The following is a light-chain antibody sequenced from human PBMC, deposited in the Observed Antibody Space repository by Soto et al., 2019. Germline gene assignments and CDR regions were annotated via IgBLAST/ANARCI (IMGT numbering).Light chain of an antibody. CDR2: TGS. Sequence: DIQMIQSPSSVSASVGDRVTITCRASQAIDSWLAWYQQKPGEAPKLLIFTGSLLHSGVPPRFSGSGSGTAFSLTISSLQPEDFATYYCQQTLSFPPTFGQGTKV. CDR3: QQTLSFPPT. V-gene: IGKV1-12*01. J-gene: IGKJ1*01. CDR1: QAIDSW.